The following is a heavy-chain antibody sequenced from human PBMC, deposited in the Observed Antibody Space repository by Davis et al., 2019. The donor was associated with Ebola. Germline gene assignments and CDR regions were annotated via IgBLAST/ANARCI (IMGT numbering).Heavy chain of an antibody. CDR3: ARANDFWSGTNWFDP. V-gene: IGHV4-30-4*07. J-gene: IGHJ5*02. D-gene: IGHD3-3*01. CDR1: GGSISSGVYS. CDR2: IFYSGST. Sequence: SETLSLTCAVSGGSISSGVYSWSWIRQPPGMGLEWIGCIFYSGSTHYSPSLKSRVTISVDTSKNQFSLKLSSVTAADTAVYYCARANDFWSGTNWFDPWGQGTLVTVSS.